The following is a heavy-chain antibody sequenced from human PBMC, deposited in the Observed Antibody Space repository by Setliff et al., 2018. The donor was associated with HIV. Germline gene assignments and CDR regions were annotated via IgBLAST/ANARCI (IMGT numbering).Heavy chain of an antibody. J-gene: IGHJ3*02. CDR2: IFGGGNT. Sequence: PGGSLRLSCAASGFTFSSYAMSWVRQAPGKGLEWVSVIFGGGNTYYADSVKGRFTISRDNARNSMFLLMRSLKVEDTGIYYCATIVQVGSSTRYAFDIWGQGTPVTVSS. CDR3: ATIVQVGSSTRYAFDI. CDR1: GFTFSSYA. D-gene: IGHD1-26*01. V-gene: IGHV3-23*01.